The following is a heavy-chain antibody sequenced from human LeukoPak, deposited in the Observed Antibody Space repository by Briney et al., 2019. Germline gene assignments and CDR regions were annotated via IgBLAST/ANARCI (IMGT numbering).Heavy chain of an antibody. CDR1: GGSFSGYY. J-gene: IGHJ6*03. Sequence: SETLSLTCAVYGGSFSGYYWSWIRQAPGKGLEWIGEINHSGSTNYNPSLKSRVTISVDTSKNQFSLKLSSVTAADTAVYYCARASYSSGWYVNYYYYYYMDVWGKGTTVTVSS. CDR2: INHSGST. CDR3: ARASYSSGWYVNYYYYYYMDV. V-gene: IGHV4-34*01. D-gene: IGHD6-19*01.